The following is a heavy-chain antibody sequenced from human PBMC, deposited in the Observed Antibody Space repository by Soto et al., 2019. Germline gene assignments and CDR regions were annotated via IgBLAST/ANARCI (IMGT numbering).Heavy chain of an antibody. CDR1: GYNFANYW. V-gene: IGHV5-51*01. Sequence: GESLKISCKGSGYNFANYWIGWVRQMPGKGLEWMVIIYPGYFDTRYSPSFQGQVTISADSSISTAYLEWSSLKASDTAIYYCARHVYYDVLKKNYWGQGTLVTVSS. CDR3: ARHVYYDVLKKNY. D-gene: IGHD3-9*01. J-gene: IGHJ4*02. CDR2: IYPGYFDT.